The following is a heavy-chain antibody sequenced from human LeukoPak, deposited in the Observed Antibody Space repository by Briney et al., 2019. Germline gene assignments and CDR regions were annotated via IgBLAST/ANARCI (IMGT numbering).Heavy chain of an antibody. CDR3: ARGGYCSSTSCYKVAFDI. Sequence: PGGSLRLSCAASGFSFSSYWMSWVRRAPGKGLEWVANIKQDGSEKYYVDSVKGRFTISRDNAKNSLYLQMNSLRDEDTVVYYCARGGYCSSTSCYKVAFDIWGQGTMVTVSS. V-gene: IGHV3-7*01. D-gene: IGHD2-2*02. CDR2: IKQDGSEK. CDR1: GFSFSSYW. J-gene: IGHJ3*02.